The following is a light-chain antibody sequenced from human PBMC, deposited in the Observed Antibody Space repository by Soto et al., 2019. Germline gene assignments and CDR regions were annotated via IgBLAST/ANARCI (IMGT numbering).Light chain of an antibody. Sequence: EIVMTPSPAPLSVSPGERATLSCMASQNVLSNLAWYQQKPGQAPRLLIYGASTRATGLPARFSGSGSGTQFTLTISSLQSEDFAVYYCQQYNNWPITFGQGTRLEIK. CDR3: QQYNNWPIT. V-gene: IGKV3-15*01. CDR1: QNVLSN. CDR2: GAS. J-gene: IGKJ5*01.